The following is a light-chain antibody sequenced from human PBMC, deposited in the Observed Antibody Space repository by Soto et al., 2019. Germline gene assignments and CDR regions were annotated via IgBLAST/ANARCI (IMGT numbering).Light chain of an antibody. Sequence: EIVMTQSPATLSVSPGERVTLSCRASQSVSNNLAWYQQKSGQAPRLLIYGASTRATGIPARFSGGGSGTEFTLTISSLQSEDFAVFFCQQYNNWPRTF. CDR1: QSVSNN. V-gene: IGKV3-15*01. CDR3: QQYNNWPRT. CDR2: GAS. J-gene: IGKJ1*01.